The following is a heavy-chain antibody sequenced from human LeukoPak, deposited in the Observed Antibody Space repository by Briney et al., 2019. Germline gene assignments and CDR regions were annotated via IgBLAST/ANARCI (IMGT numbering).Heavy chain of an antibody. CDR1: GGTFSSYA. D-gene: IGHD4-23*01. CDR3: ARDQGVVNGYYYYYMDV. J-gene: IGHJ6*03. CDR2: IIPIFGTA. Sequence: SVKVSCKASGGTFSSYAINWVRQAPGQGLEWMGAIIPIFGTANYAQKFRGRVTITTDESTSTAHMELTSLRSEDTAVYYCARDQGVVNGYYYYYMDVWGEGTTVTVSS. V-gene: IGHV1-69*05.